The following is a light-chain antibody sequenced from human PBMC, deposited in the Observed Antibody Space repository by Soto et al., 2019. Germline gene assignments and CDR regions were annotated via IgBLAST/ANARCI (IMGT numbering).Light chain of an antibody. V-gene: IGKV3-20*01. CDR3: QQCGSLPGT. CDR2: GTS. CDR1: QSINGNC. J-gene: IGKJ1*01. Sequence: ELVLTQSPGTLSLSPGDRATLSCRASQSINGNCLHCYQQKPGQAPRLLIFGTSSMAVGIPDRFIGGGSGTDFALTISRLEPEGFTVYYGQQCGSLPGTFGQGTKVESK.